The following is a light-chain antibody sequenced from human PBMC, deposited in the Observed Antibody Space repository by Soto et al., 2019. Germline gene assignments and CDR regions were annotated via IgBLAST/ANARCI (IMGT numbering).Light chain of an antibody. V-gene: IGLV2-11*01. J-gene: IGLJ3*02. CDR1: NSDVGGYNY. Sequence: QSALTQPRSVSGSPGQSVTISCTGTNSDVGGYNYVSWYQQHPGKAPKLMIYDVSNRPSGVPDRFSGSKSGNTASLTISGLQAEDEAAYYCCSYAGSYTWVFGGGTKVTVL. CDR3: CSYAGSYTWV. CDR2: DVS.